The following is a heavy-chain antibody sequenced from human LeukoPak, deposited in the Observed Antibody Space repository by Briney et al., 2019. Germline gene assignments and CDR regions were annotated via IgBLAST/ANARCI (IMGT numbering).Heavy chain of an antibody. CDR3: AKDAYYGSGSYSSLFDY. CDR1: GFTFDDYT. V-gene: IGHV3-43*01. J-gene: IGHJ4*02. CDR2: ISWDGGST. D-gene: IGHD3-10*01. Sequence: GGSLRLSCVASGFTFDDYTMHWVRQAPGKGLEWVSLISWDGGSTYYADSVKGRFTISRDNSKNSLYLQMNSLRTEDTALYYCAKDAYYGSGSYSSLFDYWGQGTLVTASS.